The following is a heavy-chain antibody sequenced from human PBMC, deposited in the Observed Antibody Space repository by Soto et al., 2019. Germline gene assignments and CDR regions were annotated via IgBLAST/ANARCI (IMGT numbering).Heavy chain of an antibody. D-gene: IGHD3-3*01. CDR1: GFTFSSYG. CDR2: IWYDGSNK. Sequence: PGGSLRLSCAASGFTFSSYGMHWVRQAPGKGLEWVAVIWYDGSNKYYADSVKGRFTISRDNSKNTLYLQMNSLRAEDTAVYYCAREVPAPAIFGVVIMPGLIDYWGQGTLVTVSS. V-gene: IGHV3-33*01. CDR3: AREVPAPAIFGVVIMPGLIDY. J-gene: IGHJ4*02.